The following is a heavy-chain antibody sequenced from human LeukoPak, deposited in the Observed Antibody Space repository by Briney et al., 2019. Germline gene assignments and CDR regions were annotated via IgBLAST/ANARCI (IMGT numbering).Heavy chain of an antibody. CDR3: ANHGSPDATAGMLLDY. V-gene: IGHV3-30*12. D-gene: IGHD6-13*01. CDR2: ISYDGSNK. Sequence: GGSLGLSCAASGFTFSTYGMHWVRQAPGKGLEWVAVISYDGSNKYYADSVKGRFTISRDNSKNTLYLQMNSLRAEDTAVYYCANHGSPDATAGMLLDYWGQGTLVTVSS. CDR1: GFTFSTYG. J-gene: IGHJ4*02.